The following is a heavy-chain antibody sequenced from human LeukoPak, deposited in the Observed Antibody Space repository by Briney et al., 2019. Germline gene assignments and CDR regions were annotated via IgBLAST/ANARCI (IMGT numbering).Heavy chain of an antibody. J-gene: IGHJ6*02. CDR1: GGSIGSSDSY. CDR3: ARHNYYYGMHV. Sequence: PSETLSLTCTVSGGSIGSSDSYWVWIRQPPGKGLECIGSIYYSGSTYYNPSLKSRVAISVDMSKNQFSLKLSSVTAADTAVYYCARHNYYYGMHVWGQGTTVTVSS. V-gene: IGHV4-39*01. CDR2: IYYSGST.